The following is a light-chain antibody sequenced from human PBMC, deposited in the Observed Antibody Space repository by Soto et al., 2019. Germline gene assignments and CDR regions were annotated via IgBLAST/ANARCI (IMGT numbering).Light chain of an antibody. V-gene: IGKV1-5*01. CDR2: VVS. Sequence: IQMTQSPSTVSSYVGDSVTITCRASQSITTWLACYQQRKGKAPKLLIYVVSSLKSWVPSGFSGSGSGTAFTLTISSLQPDDFSTYYCQHYKMYSPWTFGQGTKVEIK. J-gene: IGKJ1*01. CDR3: QHYKMYSPWT. CDR1: QSITTW.